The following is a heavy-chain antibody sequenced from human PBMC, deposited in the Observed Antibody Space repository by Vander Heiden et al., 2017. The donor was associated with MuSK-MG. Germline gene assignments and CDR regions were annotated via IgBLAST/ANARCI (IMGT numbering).Heavy chain of an antibody. J-gene: IGHJ4*02. V-gene: IGHV1-18*04. D-gene: IGHD6-13*01. CDR1: GYTFTSYG. CDR3: ARDSKAAPGTGFDF. Sequence: QVQLVQSGAEVKKPGASVIVSCKASGYTFTSYGISWVRQAPGQGLEWMGWISGYNGNTNYAQKLQGRATMTTDTSTTTAYMELRSLRSDDTAVYYCARDSKAAPGTGFDFWGQGALVTVSS. CDR2: ISGYNGNT.